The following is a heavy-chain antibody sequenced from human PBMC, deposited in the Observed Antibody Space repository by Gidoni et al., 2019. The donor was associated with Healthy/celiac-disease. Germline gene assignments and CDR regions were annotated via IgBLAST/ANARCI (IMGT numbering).Heavy chain of an antibody. V-gene: IGHV4-39*01. CDR3: ARHADIAVAGAFDY. CDR2: IYYSCRT. J-gene: IGHJ4*02. CDR1: GDSIRSSSYY. Sequence: QLQLQESGPGLVKPSETLSLTCTVSGDSIRSSSYYLGWIRQPPGKGMEWIGIIYYSCRTYYNPSLKSRVTIAVDTSKNQFSMKLSSVTAADTAVYYCARHADIAVAGAFDYWGQGTLVTVSS. D-gene: IGHD6-19*01.